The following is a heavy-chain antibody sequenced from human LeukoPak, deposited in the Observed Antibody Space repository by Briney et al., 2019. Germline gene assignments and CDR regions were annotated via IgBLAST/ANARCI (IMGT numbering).Heavy chain of an antibody. V-gene: IGHV1-18*01. D-gene: IGHD4-17*01. CDR1: GYTFTSYG. CDR3: ARDQLDYGDNYFDY. Sequence: GASVKVSCKASGYTFTSYGISWVRQAPGQGLEWMGWISAYNGNTNYAQKLQGRVTMTTDTSTSTAYMELRSLRSDDTAVYYCARDQLDYGDNYFDYWGQGTLVTVSS. J-gene: IGHJ4*02. CDR2: ISAYNGNT.